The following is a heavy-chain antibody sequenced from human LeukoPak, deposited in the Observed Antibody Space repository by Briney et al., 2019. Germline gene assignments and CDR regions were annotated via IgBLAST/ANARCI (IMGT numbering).Heavy chain of an antibody. Sequence: ASETVSYKDSGGTLLSYAISWVRQAPRQGLEWMGGIIPMFATAKYAQKFQGRVTITTDESTSTAYMELSSLRTEDTAMYYCARDSDSNYEGPYYYMDVWGKGTTVTVSS. CDR2: IIPMFATA. J-gene: IGHJ6*03. CDR1: GGTLLSYA. D-gene: IGHD4-11*01. V-gene: IGHV1-69*05. CDR3: ARDSDSNYEGPYYYMDV.